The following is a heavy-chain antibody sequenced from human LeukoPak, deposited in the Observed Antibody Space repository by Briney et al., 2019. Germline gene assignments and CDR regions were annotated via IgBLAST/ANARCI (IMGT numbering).Heavy chain of an antibody. V-gene: IGHV3-48*03. CDR2: ISSSGSTI. J-gene: IGHJ4*02. Sequence: GGSLRLSCAASGFTFSSYEMNWVRQAPGKGLEWVSYISSSGSTIYNADSVKGRFTISRDNSKNTLFLQMNSLRADDTAVYFCAKDQKSIAATGYDYWGQGTLVTVSS. CDR1: GFTFSSYE. CDR3: AKDQKSIAATGYDY. D-gene: IGHD6-13*01.